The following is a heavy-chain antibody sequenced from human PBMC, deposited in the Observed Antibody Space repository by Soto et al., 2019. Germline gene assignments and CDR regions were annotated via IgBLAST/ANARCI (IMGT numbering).Heavy chain of an antibody. CDR1: GFTFTRYS. Sequence: ALRLSCAASGFTFTRYSMNWVRQAPGKGLEWLSSISSTNNYIYYGDSMKGRFTISRDNAKNSLYLEMNRLRADDTAVYHCATDASYAQKXWGHVTTFTVS. CDR3: ATDASYAQKX. V-gene: IGHV3-21*06. J-gene: IGHJ6*02. D-gene: IGHD2-2*01. CDR2: ISSTNNYI.